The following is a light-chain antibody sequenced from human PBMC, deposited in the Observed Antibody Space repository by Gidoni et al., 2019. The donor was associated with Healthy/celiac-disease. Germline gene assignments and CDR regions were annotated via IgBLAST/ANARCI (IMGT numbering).Light chain of an antibody. CDR3: QSYDSSLSGPHWV. V-gene: IGLV1-40*01. J-gene: IGLJ3*02. Sequence: QSVLTQTPSMSRAPGQRVTISCTGSSSNTWAGYDVHWYQQLPGTAPKLLIYGNSNRPSGVPDRFSGSKSGTSASLAITGLQAEDEADYYCQSYDSSLSGPHWVFGGGTKLTVL. CDR2: GNS. CDR1: SSNTWAGYD.